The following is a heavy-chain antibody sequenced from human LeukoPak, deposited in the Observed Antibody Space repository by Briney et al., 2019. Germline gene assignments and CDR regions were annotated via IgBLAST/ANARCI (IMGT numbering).Heavy chain of an antibody. J-gene: IGHJ4*02. CDR1: RYSIISGFY. Sequence: PSETLSLTCEVSRYSIISGFYWGWIGQPPGKGLEWIGNIYHSGTTYYNPSLKSRVTISLDTSNNQFSLKLTSVTAADTAVYYCALSSRSVAYPFDYWGQGTLVTVSS. CDR3: ALSSRSVAYPFDY. CDR2: IYHSGTT. D-gene: IGHD6-19*01. V-gene: IGHV4-38-2*01.